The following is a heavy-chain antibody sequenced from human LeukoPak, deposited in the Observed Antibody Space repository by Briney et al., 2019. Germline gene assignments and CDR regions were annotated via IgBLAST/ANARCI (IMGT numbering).Heavy chain of an antibody. CDR3: ARSRGYSSGRGAFDI. V-gene: IGHV3-30-3*01. CDR2: ISYDGSNK. J-gene: IGHJ3*02. Sequence: PGGSLRLSCAASGFTFSSYAMHWVRQAPGKGLEWVAVISYDGSNKYYADSVKGRFTISRDNSKNTLYLQMNSLRAEDTAVYYCARSRGYSSGRGAFDIWGQGTMVTVSS. CDR1: GFTFSSYA. D-gene: IGHD6-19*01.